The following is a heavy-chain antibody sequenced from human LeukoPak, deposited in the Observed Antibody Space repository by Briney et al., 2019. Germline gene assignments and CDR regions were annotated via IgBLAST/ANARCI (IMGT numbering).Heavy chain of an antibody. CDR1: GGSFSGYY. J-gene: IGHJ4*02. V-gene: IGHV4-34*01. Sequence: SETLSLTCAVYGGSFSGYYWSWIRQPPGKGLEWIGEINRSGSTNYNPSLKSRVTISVDTPKNQFSLKLSSVTAADTAVYYCARTSGYAGYYYFDYWGQGTLVTVSS. D-gene: IGHD3-9*01. CDR3: ARTSGYAGYYYFDY. CDR2: INRSGST.